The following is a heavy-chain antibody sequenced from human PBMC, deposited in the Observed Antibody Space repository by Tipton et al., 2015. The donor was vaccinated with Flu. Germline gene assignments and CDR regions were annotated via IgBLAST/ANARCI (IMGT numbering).Heavy chain of an antibody. D-gene: IGHD4-11*01. V-gene: IGHV4-38-2*01. CDR3: ARRDYSNYVSDPKSWFDP. Sequence: TLSLTCSVSGYSISSGYYWGWIRQPPGKGLEWIGSVYHSGTTYYNPSLKSRVTISIDTSKNQFSVKMKSVTASDMAVYYCARRDYSNYVSDPKSWFDPWGQGILVTVSS. CDR1: GYSISSGYY. CDR2: VYHSGTT. J-gene: IGHJ5*02.